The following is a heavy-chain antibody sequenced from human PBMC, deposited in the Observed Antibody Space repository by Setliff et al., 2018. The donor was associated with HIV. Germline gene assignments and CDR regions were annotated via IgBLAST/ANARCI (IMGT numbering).Heavy chain of an antibody. CDR3: ARTVLTAEYNWFDP. CDR2: IYTSGST. J-gene: IGHJ5*02. CDR1: GGSISSGSYY. D-gene: IGHD2-8*01. Sequence: SETLSLTCTVSGGSISSGSYYWSWIRQPAGKGLEWIGHIYTSGSTNYNPSLKSRFTISVYTSKNQFYLMLSSVTAADTAVYYCARTVLTAEYNWFDPWGQGTLGTVSS. V-gene: IGHV4-61*09.